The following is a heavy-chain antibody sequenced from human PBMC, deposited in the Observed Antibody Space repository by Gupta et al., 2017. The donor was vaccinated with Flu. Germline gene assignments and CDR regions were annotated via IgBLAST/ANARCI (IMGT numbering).Heavy chain of an antibody. D-gene: IGHD3-3*01. J-gene: IGHJ5*02. CDR2: INPNSGDT. CDR3: VRISTSAWFDP. Sequence: YSFTNYYIPWVRQAPGQGLEWMGWINPNSGDTNYAKNFQGRVTMTRDTSISTAYMELTSLRSDDTAMDYCVRISTSAWFDPWGQGTLVTVSS. V-gene: IGHV1-2*02. CDR1: YSFTNYY.